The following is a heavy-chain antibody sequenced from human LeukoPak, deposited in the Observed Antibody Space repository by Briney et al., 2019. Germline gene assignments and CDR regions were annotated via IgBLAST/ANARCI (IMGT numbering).Heavy chain of an antibody. V-gene: IGHV4-59*08. CDR1: GGSISSYY. CDR2: IYYSGST. CDR3: ARRNRFPYYYYGMDV. Sequence: PSETLSLTCTASGGSISSYYWSWIRQPPGKGLEWIGYIYYSGSTNYNPSLKSRVTISVDTSKNQFSLKLSSVTAADTAVYYCARRNRFPYYYYGMDVWGQGTTVTVSS. J-gene: IGHJ6*02.